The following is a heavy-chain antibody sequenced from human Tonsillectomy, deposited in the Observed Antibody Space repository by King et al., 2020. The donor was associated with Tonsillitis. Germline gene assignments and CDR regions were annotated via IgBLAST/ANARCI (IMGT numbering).Heavy chain of an antibody. D-gene: IGHD2-2*01. CDR2: ISYDGSNK. V-gene: IGHV3-30-3*01. J-gene: IGHJ6*02. CDR3: ASVGYCSSTSCLRGDYYYHAMDV. Sequence: VQLVESGGGVVQPGRSLRLSCAASGFTFSSYAMYWGRQAPAKGLEWGAVISYDGSNKYYADSVKGRFTISSDNSKKPLNVQMNSLRAEDTAVYYGASVGYCSSTSCLRGDYYYHAMDVWGQGTTVTVSS. CDR1: GFTFSSYA.